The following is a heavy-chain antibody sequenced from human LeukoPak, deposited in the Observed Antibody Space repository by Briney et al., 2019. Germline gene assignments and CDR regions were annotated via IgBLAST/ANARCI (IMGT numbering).Heavy chain of an antibody. CDR3: AKGRGWEASYYYYYMDV. J-gene: IGHJ6*03. D-gene: IGHD1-26*01. Sequence: PGGSLRLSCAASGFTFSTYGMSWVRQAPGKGLEWVSAISGSGGSTYYAASVKGRFTISRDNSKNTLYLQMNSLRAEDTAVYYCAKGRGWEASYYYYYMDVWGKGTTVTISS. CDR2: ISGSGGST. CDR1: GFTFSTYG. V-gene: IGHV3-23*01.